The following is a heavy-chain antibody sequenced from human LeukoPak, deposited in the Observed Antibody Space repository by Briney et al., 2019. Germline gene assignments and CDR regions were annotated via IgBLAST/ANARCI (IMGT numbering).Heavy chain of an antibody. J-gene: IGHJ4*02. Sequence: GGSLRLSCAASGFTFNTYAMSWVRQAPGKGLEWVSAISGSGDSTYYADSVKGRFTISRDNAKNTLFLQMNSLRAEDTAAYYCARSVYDSGGYYRVLDYWGQGTLVTVSS. V-gene: IGHV3-23*01. CDR3: ARSVYDSGGYYRVLDY. CDR2: ISGSGDST. D-gene: IGHD3-22*01. CDR1: GFTFNTYA.